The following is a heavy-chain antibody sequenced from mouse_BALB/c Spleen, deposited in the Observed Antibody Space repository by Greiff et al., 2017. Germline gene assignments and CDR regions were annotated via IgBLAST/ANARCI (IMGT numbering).Heavy chain of an antibody. CDR3: ARRRRDGYYAMDY. J-gene: IGHJ4*01. CDR1: GYTFSSYW. CDR2: ILPGSGST. D-gene: IGHD3-1*01. V-gene: IGHV1-9*01. Sequence: VQLQQSGAELMKPGASVKISCKATGYTFSSYWIEWVKQRPGHGLEWIGEILPGSGSTNYNEKFKGKATFTADTSSNTAYMQLSSLTSEDSAVYYCARRRRDGYYAMDYWGQGTSVTVSS.